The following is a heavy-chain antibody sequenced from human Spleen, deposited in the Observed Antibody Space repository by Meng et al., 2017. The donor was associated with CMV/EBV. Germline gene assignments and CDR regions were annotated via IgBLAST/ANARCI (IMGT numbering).Heavy chain of an antibody. CDR1: GYSISSGYY. CDR3: ADWNYSWGFDY. J-gene: IGHJ4*02. Sequence: GSLRLSCTVSGYSISSGYYWGWIRQPPGKGLEWIGSISHGESTYYKPSLKSRVTISMDTPKDQFSLKLSSVTAADTAVYYCADWNYSWGFDYWGQGTLVTVSS. V-gene: IGHV4-38-2*02. D-gene: IGHD1-7*01. CDR2: ISHGEST.